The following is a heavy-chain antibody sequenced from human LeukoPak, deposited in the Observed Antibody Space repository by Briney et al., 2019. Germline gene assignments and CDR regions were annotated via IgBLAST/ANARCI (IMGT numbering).Heavy chain of an antibody. CDR1: GYSFTSYW. V-gene: IGHV5-51*01. Sequence: GASVKVSCKASGYSFTSYWIGWVRQMPGEGLEWMGIIYPGDSDTRYSPSFQGQVTISADKSISTAYLQWSSLKASDTAMYYCARLFSAMVTIIDYWGQGTLVTVSS. CDR3: ARLFSAMVTIIDY. CDR2: IYPGDSDT. J-gene: IGHJ4*02. D-gene: IGHD5-18*01.